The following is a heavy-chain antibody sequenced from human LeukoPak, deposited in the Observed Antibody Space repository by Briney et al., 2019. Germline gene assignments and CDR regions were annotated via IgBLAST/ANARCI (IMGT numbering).Heavy chain of an antibody. Sequence: LSGGSLRLSCAASGFSFSTYWMTWVRQAPGKGLEWVAIIKPDGSEKYYVDSVKGRFTISRDNSKDTLYLQMNSLRAEDTAVYYCARNENSGWGYFDYWGQGTLVTVSS. CDR2: IKPDGSEK. J-gene: IGHJ4*02. V-gene: IGHV3-7*03. CDR1: GFSFSTYW. D-gene: IGHD5-12*01. CDR3: ARNENSGWGYFDY.